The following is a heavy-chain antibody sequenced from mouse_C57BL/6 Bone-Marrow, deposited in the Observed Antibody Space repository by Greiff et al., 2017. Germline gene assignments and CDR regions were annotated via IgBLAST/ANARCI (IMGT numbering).Heavy chain of an antibody. CDR1: GYAFTSYW. Sequence: QVQLQQSGAELVKPGASVKMSCKASGYAFTSYWMNWVKQRPGKGLEWIGQIYPGDGDTNYNGKFKGKATLTADKSSSTAYMQLSSLTSEDSAVYSCARSGYAGFDYWGQGTTLTVSS. CDR2: IYPGDGDT. CDR3: ARSGYAGFDY. V-gene: IGHV1-80*01. D-gene: IGHD3-1*01. J-gene: IGHJ2*01.